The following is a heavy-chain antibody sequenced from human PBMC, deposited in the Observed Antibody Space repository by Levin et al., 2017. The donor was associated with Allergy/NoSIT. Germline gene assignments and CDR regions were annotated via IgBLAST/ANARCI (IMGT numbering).Heavy chain of an antibody. D-gene: IGHD2-15*01. CDR1: GYTFTGYY. CDR2: INPNSGGT. Sequence: GESLKISCKASGYTFTGYYMHWVRQAPGQGLEWMGWINPNSGGTNYAQKFQGRVTMTRDTSISTAYMELSRLRSDDTAVYYCARDGTYCSGGSCYSMGYWGQGTLVTVSS. V-gene: IGHV1-2*02. CDR3: ARDGTYCSGGSCYSMGY. J-gene: IGHJ4*02.